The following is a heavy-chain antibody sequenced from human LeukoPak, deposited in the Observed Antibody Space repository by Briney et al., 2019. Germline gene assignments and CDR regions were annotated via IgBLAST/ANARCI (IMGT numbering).Heavy chain of an antibody. CDR2: INPRGGST. V-gene: IGHV1-46*01. CDR3: ARDRWRITPHYGMDV. CDR1: GYTFTGYY. D-gene: IGHD2-15*01. Sequence: ASVKVSCKASGYTFTGYYMHWVRQAPGQGLEWMGIINPRGGSTSYAQKFQGRVTMTRDTSTSTVYMELSSLRSEDTAVYYCARDRWRITPHYGMDVWGQGTTVTVSS. J-gene: IGHJ6*02.